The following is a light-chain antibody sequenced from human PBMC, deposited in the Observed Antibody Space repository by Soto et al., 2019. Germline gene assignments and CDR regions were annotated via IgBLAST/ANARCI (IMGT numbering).Light chain of an antibody. CDR1: SSNIGGNS. J-gene: IGLJ1*01. Sequence: QSVLTQPPSVSAAPGQKVTFSCSGSSSNIGGNSVSWYQQLPGTAPKLLIYDDNKRPSGIPDRFSGSKSGTSATLGISGLQSEDEADYYCAAWDDSLNGSYVFXTGTKVTVL. V-gene: IGLV1-51*01. CDR2: DDN. CDR3: AAWDDSLNGSYV.